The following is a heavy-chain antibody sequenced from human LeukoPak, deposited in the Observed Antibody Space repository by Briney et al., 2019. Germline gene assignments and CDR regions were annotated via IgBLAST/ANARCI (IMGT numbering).Heavy chain of an antibody. J-gene: IGHJ4*02. CDR2: ISGSGSGGST. CDR1: GFTFSSSA. Sequence: GGSVRLSCAASGFTFSSSAMSWVRQAPGKGLEWVSSISGSGSGGSTYYADSVKGRFTISRDNAKNSLYLQMNSLRAEDTAVYYCARDNYDSSGPYYFDYWGQGTLVTVSS. V-gene: IGHV3-23*01. CDR3: ARDNYDSSGPYYFDY. D-gene: IGHD3-22*01.